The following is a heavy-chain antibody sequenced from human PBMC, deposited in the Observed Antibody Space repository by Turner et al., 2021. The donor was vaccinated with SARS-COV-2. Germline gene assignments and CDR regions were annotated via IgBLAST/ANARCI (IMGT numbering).Heavy chain of an antibody. J-gene: IGHJ5*02. CDR2: ISYDGNNK. D-gene: IGHD1-26*01. V-gene: IGHV3-30*04. Sequence: QVQLVESGGGVVQPGRSLRLSCAASGFPFSSYAMPWVRQAPGKGLEWVAVISYDGNNKYYADSVKGRFTISRDNSKNTLFLQMNSLGAEDTAVYYCARPYSGSYLNWIDPWGQGTLVTVSS. CDR1: GFPFSSYA. CDR3: ARPYSGSYLNWIDP.